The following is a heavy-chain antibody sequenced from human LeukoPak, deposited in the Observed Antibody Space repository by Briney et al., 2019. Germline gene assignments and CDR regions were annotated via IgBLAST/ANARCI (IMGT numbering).Heavy chain of an antibody. D-gene: IGHD3-3*01. Sequence: GGSLRLSCAASGFTFSSYSMNWVRQAPGKGLEWVSSISSSSSYIYYADSVKGRFTISRDNAKNSLYLQMNSLRAEDTAVYYCARDPYYDFWSGYPAFDYWGQGTLVTVSS. CDR3: ARDPYYDFWSGYPAFDY. J-gene: IGHJ4*02. CDR1: GFTFSSYS. V-gene: IGHV3-21*01. CDR2: ISSSSSYI.